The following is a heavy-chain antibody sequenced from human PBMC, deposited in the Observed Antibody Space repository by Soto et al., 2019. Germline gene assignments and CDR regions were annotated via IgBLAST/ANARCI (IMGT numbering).Heavy chain of an antibody. CDR2: MSPKTANT. CDR3: TGGPPNWGFDS. D-gene: IGHD7-27*01. Sequence: ASVKVSCKGSGYTFTSYDINWVRQTAGQGLEWMGWMSPKTANTGYAQKFQGRVTMTRSTSISTAYMELSSLTSEDTAVYYCTGGPPNWGFDSWGQGTPVTSPQ. V-gene: IGHV1-8*01. CDR1: GYTFTSYD. J-gene: IGHJ5*01.